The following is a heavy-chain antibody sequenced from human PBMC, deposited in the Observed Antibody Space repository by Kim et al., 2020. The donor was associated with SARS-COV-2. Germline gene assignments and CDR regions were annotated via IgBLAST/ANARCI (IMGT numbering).Heavy chain of an antibody. V-gene: IGHV3-23*05. CDR1: GFTFSRRD. J-gene: IGHJ4*02. Sequence: GGSLRLSCAASGFTFSRRDMSWVRQVPGEGLEWIASVNNNNNPYYADSVKGRFTVSRDITKDTLYLQMNSLRADDTALYYCAKDHPSSGWPTFDSWGQGT. CDR2: VNNNNNP. CDR3: AKDHPSSGWPTFDS. D-gene: IGHD6-19*01.